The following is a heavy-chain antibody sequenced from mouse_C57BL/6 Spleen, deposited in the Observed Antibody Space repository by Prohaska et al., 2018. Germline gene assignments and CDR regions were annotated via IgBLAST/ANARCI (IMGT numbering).Heavy chain of an antibody. V-gene: IGHV3-1*01. CDR2: ISYSGST. CDR3: AREGTAQNFDY. J-gene: IGHJ2*01. CDR1: GYSITSGYD. Sequence: DVQLQESGPGMVKPSQSLSLTCTVTGYSITSGYDWHWIRHFPGNKLEWMGYISYSGSTNYNPSLKSRISITHDTSKNHFFLKLNSVTTEDTATYYCAREGTAQNFDYWGQGTTLTVSS. D-gene: IGHD3-2*02.